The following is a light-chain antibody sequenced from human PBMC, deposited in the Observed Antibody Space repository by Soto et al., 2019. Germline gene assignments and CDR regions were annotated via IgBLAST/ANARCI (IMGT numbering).Light chain of an antibody. J-gene: IGKJ1*01. V-gene: IGKV3-11*01. CDR1: PGVSSY. Sequence: EIVLTQSPATLSLSPGERATLSCRASPGVSSYLAWYQQKPGQAPRLLLYDTSNRATGIPARFSGSGSGTDFTLTISSLEPEDCAFYYCQQRSDWPWTFGQGTKVEIK. CDR2: DTS. CDR3: QQRSDWPWT.